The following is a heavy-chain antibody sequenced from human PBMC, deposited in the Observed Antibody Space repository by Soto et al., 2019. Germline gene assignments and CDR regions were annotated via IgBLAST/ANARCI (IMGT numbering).Heavy chain of an antibody. V-gene: IGHV3-30*18. J-gene: IGHJ3*02. CDR1: GFTFSSYG. CDR3: AKEPAPYDYIWGSYRSDAFDI. Sequence: QVQLVESGGGVVQPGRSLRLSCAASGFTFSSYGMHWVRQAPGKGLEWVAVISYDGSNKYYADSVKGRFTISRDNSKNTLYLQMTSLRAEDTAVYYCAKEPAPYDYIWGSYRSDAFDIWGQGTMVTVSS. CDR2: ISYDGSNK. D-gene: IGHD3-16*02.